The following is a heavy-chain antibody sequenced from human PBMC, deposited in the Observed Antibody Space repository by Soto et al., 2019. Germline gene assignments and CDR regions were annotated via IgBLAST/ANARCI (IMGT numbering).Heavy chain of an antibody. J-gene: IGHJ4*02. D-gene: IGHD6-19*01. V-gene: IGHV4-59*01. CDR1: GGCMSSYY. CDR3: ARARSGWYLDY. Sequence: ETLALTCTDSGGCMSSYYWSWIRQPPGKGLEWIGYIYYSGSTNYNPSLKSRVTISVDTSKNQFSLKLSSVTAADTAVYYCARARSGWYLDYWGQGTLVT. CDR2: IYYSGST.